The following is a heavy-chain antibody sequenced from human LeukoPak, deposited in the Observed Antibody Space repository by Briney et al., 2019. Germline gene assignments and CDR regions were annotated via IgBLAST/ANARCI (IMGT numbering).Heavy chain of an antibody. V-gene: IGHV3-30*02. Sequence: GGSLRLSCAASGFTFSSYDIHWVRQAPGKGLEWVAFIRSHGSNKYYADSVKGRFTISRDNAKNSLYLQMNSLRAEDTALYYCARATHYYESSGYDYWGQGTLVTVSS. D-gene: IGHD3-22*01. J-gene: IGHJ4*02. CDR3: ARATHYYESSGYDY. CDR1: GFTFSSYD. CDR2: IRSHGSNK.